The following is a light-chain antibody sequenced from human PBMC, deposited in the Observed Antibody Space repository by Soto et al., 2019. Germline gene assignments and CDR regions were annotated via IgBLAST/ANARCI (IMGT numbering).Light chain of an antibody. Sequence: EIVMTQSPATLSVSPGERATLSCRASQSFSSNLAWFQHKPGQAPRLLIYGASTRATGIPARFSGSGSGTVSPLTISSLRSEVFEFYCGQQYNDGTRPFGQGTKVE. CDR1: QSFSSN. CDR2: GAS. V-gene: IGKV3-15*01. J-gene: IGKJ1*01. CDR3: QQYNDGTRP.